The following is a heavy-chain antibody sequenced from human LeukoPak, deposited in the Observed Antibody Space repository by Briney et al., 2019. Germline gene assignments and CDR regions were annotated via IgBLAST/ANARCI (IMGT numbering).Heavy chain of an antibody. CDR1: GYTFTSYH. CDR2: ISTYNGNT. D-gene: IGHD3-3*01. CDR3: ASGSSYWSRYYHFYMDV. Sequence: GASVKVSCKASGYTFTSYHINWVRQAPGQGLEWMGWISTYNGNTNYAQKLQGRVTLTTDTSTSTAYMELRSLRSDDAAVYYCASGSSYWSRYYHFYMDVWGKGTTVTVSS. V-gene: IGHV1-18*01. J-gene: IGHJ6*03.